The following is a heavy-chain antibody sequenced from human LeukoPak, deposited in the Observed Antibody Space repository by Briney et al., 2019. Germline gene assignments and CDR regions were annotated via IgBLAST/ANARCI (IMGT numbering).Heavy chain of an antibody. CDR2: ISGSGGST. V-gene: IGHV3-23*01. D-gene: IGHD3-22*01. J-gene: IGHJ4*02. Sequence: GGSLRLSCAASGFTFSSYWMSWVRQAPGKGLEWVSAISGSGGSTYYADSVKGRFAISRDNSKNTLYLQMNSLRAEDTAVYYCAKKGGTYYYDSSGYYRFDYWGQGTLVTVSS. CDR3: AKKGGTYYYDSSGYYRFDY. CDR1: GFTFSSYW.